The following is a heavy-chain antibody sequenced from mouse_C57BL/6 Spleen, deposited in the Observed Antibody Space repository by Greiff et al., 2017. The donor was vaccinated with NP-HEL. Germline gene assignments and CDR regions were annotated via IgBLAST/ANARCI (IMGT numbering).Heavy chain of an antibody. CDR3: ARSLTYWYFDV. Sequence: QVQLQQSGPELVKPGASVKISCKASGYTFTDYYINWVKQRPGQGLEWIGWIFPGSGSTYYNEKFKGKATLTVDKSSSTAHMLLSSLTSEDSAVYFCARSLTYWYFDVWGTGTTVTVSS. J-gene: IGHJ1*03. CDR2: IFPGSGST. V-gene: IGHV1-75*01. CDR1: GYTFTDYY.